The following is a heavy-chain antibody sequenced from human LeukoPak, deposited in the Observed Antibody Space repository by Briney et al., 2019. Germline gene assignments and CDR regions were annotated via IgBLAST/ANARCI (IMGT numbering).Heavy chain of an antibody. CDR3: ATYPNRLHC. CDR2: IHYTGST. V-gene: IGHV4-59*01. Sequence: SETLSLTCTVSSGSLSYFYWNWIRQPPGKGLEWIGYIHYTGSTNYNPSLKSRVTISVDTSKNQLSLKLSSVTAADTAVYYCATYPNRLHCWGEGTLVTVSS. J-gene: IGHJ4*02. CDR1: SGSLSYFY. D-gene: IGHD2-2*02.